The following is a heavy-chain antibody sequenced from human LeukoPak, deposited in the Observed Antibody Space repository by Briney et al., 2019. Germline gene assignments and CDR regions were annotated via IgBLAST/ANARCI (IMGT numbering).Heavy chain of an antibody. CDR1: GGSISSGGYY. V-gene: IGHV4-31*03. Sequence: PSQTLSLTCTVSGGSISSGGYYWSWIRQHPGKGLEWIGYIYYSGSTYYNPSLKSRVTISVDTSKNQFSLKLSSVTAADTAVYYCARHGSSFLYYYYGMDVWGQGTTVTVSS. J-gene: IGHJ6*02. CDR2: IYYSGST. CDR3: ARHGSSFLYYYYGMDV. D-gene: IGHD6-6*01.